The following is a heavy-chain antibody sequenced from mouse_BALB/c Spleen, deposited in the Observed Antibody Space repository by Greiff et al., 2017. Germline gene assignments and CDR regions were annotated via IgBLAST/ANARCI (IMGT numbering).Heavy chain of an antibody. CDR2: IYPGGGYT. J-gene: IGHJ1*01. CDR3: ARYVNYYGSSYVGYFDV. CDR1: GYTFTNYW. D-gene: IGHD1-1*01. V-gene: IGHV1-63*02. Sequence: VQLQQSGAELVRPGTSVKISCKASGYTFTNYWLGWVKQRPGHGLEWIGDIYPGGGYTNYNEKFKGKATLTADTSSSTAYMQLSSLTSEDSAVYFCARYVNYYGSSYVGYFDVWGAGTTVTVSS.